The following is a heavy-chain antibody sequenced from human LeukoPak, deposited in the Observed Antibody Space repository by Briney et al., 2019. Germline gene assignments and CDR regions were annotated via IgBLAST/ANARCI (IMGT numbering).Heavy chain of an antibody. CDR3: ASALYDSSGYYPRDNYYFDC. J-gene: IGHJ4*02. CDR1: GYTLTELS. CDR2: FDPEDGET. D-gene: IGHD3-22*01. V-gene: IGHV1-24*01. Sequence: GASVKVSCKVSGYTLTELSMHWVRQAPGKGLEWMGGFDPEDGETIYAQKFQGRVTITADESTSTAYMELSSLRSEDTAVYYCASALYDSSGYYPRDNYYFDCWGQGTLVTVSS.